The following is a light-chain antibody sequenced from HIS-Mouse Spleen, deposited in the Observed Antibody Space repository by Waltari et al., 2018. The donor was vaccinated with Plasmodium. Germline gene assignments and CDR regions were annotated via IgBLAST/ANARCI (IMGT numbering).Light chain of an antibody. CDR1: SRDVAGYYY. Sequence: QSALTQPPSASGSPGQSVPIPCPGTSRDVAGYYYVSWYQQHPGKAPKLMIYEVSKRPSGVPDRFAGSKSGNTASLTVSGLQAEDEADYYCSSYAGSNKVFGGGTKLTVL. V-gene: IGLV2-8*01. CDR3: SSYAGSNKV. J-gene: IGLJ2*01. CDR2: EVS.